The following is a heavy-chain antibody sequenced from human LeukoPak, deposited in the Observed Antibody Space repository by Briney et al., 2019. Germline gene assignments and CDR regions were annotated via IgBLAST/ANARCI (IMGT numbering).Heavy chain of an antibody. V-gene: IGHV4-34*01. CDR1: GGSFSGYY. CDR3: ARGYCSSTSCSKRAYYFDY. Sequence: PSETLSLTCAVYGGSFSGYYWSWIRQPPGKGLEWSGEINHSESTNYNPSLKSRVTISVDTSKNQFSLKLSSVTAADTAVYYCARGYCSSTSCSKRAYYFDYWGQGTLVTVSS. D-gene: IGHD2-2*01. CDR2: INHSEST. J-gene: IGHJ4*02.